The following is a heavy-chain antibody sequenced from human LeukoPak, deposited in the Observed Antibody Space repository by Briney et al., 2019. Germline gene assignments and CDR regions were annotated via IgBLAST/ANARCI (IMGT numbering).Heavy chain of an antibody. CDR3: AKAPVTTCRGAYCYPFDY. CDR1: GFTFNSYT. CDR2: IDSSTDYI. J-gene: IGHJ4*02. D-gene: IGHD2-21*01. V-gene: IGHV3-21*04. Sequence: GGSLRLSCAASGFTFNSYTMNWVRQAPGKGLEWVSSIDSSTDYIYYADSVKGRFTISRDSSKNTLFLQMNRLRPEDAAVYYCAKAPVTTCRGAYCYPFDYWGQGTLVTVSS.